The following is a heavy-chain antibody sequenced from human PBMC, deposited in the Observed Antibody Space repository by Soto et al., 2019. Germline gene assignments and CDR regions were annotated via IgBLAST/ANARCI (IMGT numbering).Heavy chain of an antibody. Sequence: NPSETLSLTCTVSGGSISTSTYYWGWIRQPPGKGLEWIGSIHYSGSTSYNPSLKSRVTIYIDTSQKQFSLKLTTVTAADTAIYYCARHCPYGDYDHYFAMDVWGQGTTVTVSS. D-gene: IGHD4-17*01. CDR2: IHYSGST. CDR3: ARHCPYGDYDHYFAMDV. J-gene: IGHJ6*02. V-gene: IGHV4-39*01. CDR1: GGSISTSTYY.